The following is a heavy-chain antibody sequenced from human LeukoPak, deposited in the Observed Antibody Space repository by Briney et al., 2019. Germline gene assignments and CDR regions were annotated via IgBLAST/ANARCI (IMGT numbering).Heavy chain of an antibody. J-gene: IGHJ5*02. CDR3: AKDSSSWSRGPNSFDP. V-gene: IGHV3-30*02. CDR2: IRYDGSNK. CDR1: GLTFSSYG. Sequence: GGSPRLSCAASGLTFSSYGMHWVRQAPGKGLEWVAFIRYDGSNKYYADSVKGRFTISRDNSKNTLYLQMNSLRAEDTAVYYCAKDSSSWSRGPNSFDPWGQGTLVTVSS. D-gene: IGHD6-13*01.